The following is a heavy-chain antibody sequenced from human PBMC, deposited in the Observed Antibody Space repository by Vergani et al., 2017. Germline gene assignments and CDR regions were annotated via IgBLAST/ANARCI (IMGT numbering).Heavy chain of an antibody. CDR2: IGKDGINT. J-gene: IGHJ4*02. D-gene: IGHD2-21*02. CDR1: GFTFNSYA. Sequence: QVQLVESGGGVVQRGGSLRLSCAASGFTFNSYAMTWVRQAPGKGLEWLAYIGKDGINTRYRDAVKGRFTVSRDNSKDILYLQMDSLRSEDTALYYCAKYLRDSTDGLPDSWGPGTLVIVSS. CDR3: AKYLRDSTDGLPDS. V-gene: IGHV3-30*02.